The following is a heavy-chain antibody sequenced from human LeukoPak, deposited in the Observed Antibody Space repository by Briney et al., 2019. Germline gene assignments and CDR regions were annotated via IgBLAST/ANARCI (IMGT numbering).Heavy chain of an antibody. CDR1: GGTFSGYA. V-gene: IGHV1-69*13. J-gene: IGHJ4*02. CDR3: ASRGSQIAAEPLDY. D-gene: IGHD6-13*01. CDR2: IIPIFGTA. Sequence: ASVKVSCKASGGTFSGYAISWVRQAPGQGLEWMGGIIPIFGTANYAQKFQGRVTITAYESTSTAYMELSSLRSEDTAVYYCASRGSQIAAEPLDYWGQGTLVTVSS.